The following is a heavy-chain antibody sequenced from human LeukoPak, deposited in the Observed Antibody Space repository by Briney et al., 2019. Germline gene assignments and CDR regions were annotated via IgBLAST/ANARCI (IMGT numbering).Heavy chain of an antibody. Sequence: GASVKVSCKASGYTLTSYDINWVRQATGQGLEWMGWMNPNSGNTGYAQKFQGRVTMTRNTSISTAYMELSSLRSEDTAVYYCARTMVRGVKVVGYWGQGTLVTVSS. CDR2: MNPNSGNT. CDR1: GYTLTSYD. CDR3: ARTMVRGVKVVGY. V-gene: IGHV1-8*01. J-gene: IGHJ4*02. D-gene: IGHD3-10*01.